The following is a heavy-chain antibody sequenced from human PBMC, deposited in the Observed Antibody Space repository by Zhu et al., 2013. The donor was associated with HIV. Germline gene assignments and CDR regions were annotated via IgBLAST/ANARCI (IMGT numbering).Heavy chain of an antibody. V-gene: IGHV1-2*02. Sequence: QVQLVQSGAEVKKPGASVKVSCKASGYTLTDHYMHWVRQAPGQGLEWMGWIIPQSGDAIYAQKFQGRVTITMTTSITTVYMELNSLTSDDTAVYYCVRGGYRWAFDIWGQGTVVTVSS. J-gene: IGHJ3*02. CDR2: IIPQSGDA. D-gene: IGHD2-8*02. CDR3: VRGGYRWAFDI. CDR1: GYTLTDHY.